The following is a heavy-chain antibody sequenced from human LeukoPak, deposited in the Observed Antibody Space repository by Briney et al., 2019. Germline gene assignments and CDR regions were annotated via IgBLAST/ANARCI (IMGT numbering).Heavy chain of an antibody. J-gene: IGHJ4*02. V-gene: IGHV3-23*01. D-gene: IGHD2-15*01. CDR2: ITGTGGK. CDR1: GFTLTNHG. CDR3: AKDYCRDGNCPFPFLDS. Sequence: GGSLRLSCAVSGFTLTNHGVSWVRQAPGKGLEWVSIITGTGGKYYGDSVKGRFVLSRDNSKNTVYMQMSSLRAEDTATYYCAKDYCRDGNCPFPFLDSWGQGTQVTVSS.